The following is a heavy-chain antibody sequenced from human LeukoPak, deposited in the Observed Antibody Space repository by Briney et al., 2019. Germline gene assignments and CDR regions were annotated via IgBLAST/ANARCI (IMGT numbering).Heavy chain of an antibody. CDR2: IGPNGAPT. D-gene: IGHD3-9*01. Sequence: GESLRLSCSTSGFTFSNHFMHWVRQAPGKGLEYVSGIGPNGAPTLYADSVKGRFTISRDNSKNALYLQLTSLRLEDTALYYCVKDLTGTWSFDYWGQGTLVTVSS. V-gene: IGHV3-64D*06. CDR3: VKDLTGTWSFDY. J-gene: IGHJ4*02. CDR1: GFTFSNHF.